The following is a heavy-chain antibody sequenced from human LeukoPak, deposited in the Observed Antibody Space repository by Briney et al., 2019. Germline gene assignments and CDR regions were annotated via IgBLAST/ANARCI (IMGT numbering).Heavy chain of an antibody. D-gene: IGHD6-13*01. V-gene: IGHV4-30-4*01. CDR2: VYYSGTT. CDR1: GASISSSDYY. Sequence: SQTLSLTCTVSGASISSSDYYWTWIRQPPGKGLEWIRHVYYSGTTFYKPSLKSRPTISVDTSNNQFSLRLSSVTAADTAVYYCARPYSSSWAYFDYWGQGTLVTVSS. J-gene: IGHJ4*02. CDR3: ARPYSSSWAYFDY.